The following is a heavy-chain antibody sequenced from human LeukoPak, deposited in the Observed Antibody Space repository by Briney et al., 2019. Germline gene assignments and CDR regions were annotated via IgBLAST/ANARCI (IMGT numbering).Heavy chain of an antibody. Sequence: GGSLRLSCAASGFTFSSYSMNWVRQAPGKGLEWVSSISSSSSYIYYADSVKGRFTISRDNAKNSLYLQMNSLRAEDTAVYYCARGITIFGVELDYWGQGTLVTVSS. CDR1: GFTFSSYS. D-gene: IGHD3-3*01. CDR3: ARGITIFGVELDY. V-gene: IGHV3-21*01. J-gene: IGHJ4*02. CDR2: ISSSSSYI.